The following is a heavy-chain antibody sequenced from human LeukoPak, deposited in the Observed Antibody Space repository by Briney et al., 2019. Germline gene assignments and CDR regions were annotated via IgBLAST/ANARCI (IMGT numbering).Heavy chain of an antibody. V-gene: IGHV3-11*04. J-gene: IGHJ3*01. CDR1: GFSFSDYY. CDR2: ISDGGTTI. CDR3: ARVGKVGATGALDV. Sequence: GGSLRLSCAASGFSFSDYYMSWIRQAPGKGLQWLPYISDGGTTIFYADSVKGRFTISRDNAKNSLYLQLNSLRAEDTAVYYCARVGKVGATGALDVWGQGTLVTVSS. D-gene: IGHD1-26*01.